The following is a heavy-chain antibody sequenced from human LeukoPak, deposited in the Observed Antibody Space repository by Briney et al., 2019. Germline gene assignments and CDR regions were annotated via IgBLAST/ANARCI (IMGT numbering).Heavy chain of an antibody. D-gene: IGHD3-22*01. J-gene: IGHJ4*02. V-gene: IGHV3-48*04. CDR2: ISSSSSTI. CDR1: GFTFSSYS. CDR3: ARVNYDSSGYPFDY. Sequence: GGSLRLSCAASGFTFSSYSMNWVRQAPGKGLEWVSYISSSSSTIYYADSVKGRFTISRDNAKNSLYLQMNSLRAEDTAVYYCARVNYDSSGYPFDYWGQGTLVTVSS.